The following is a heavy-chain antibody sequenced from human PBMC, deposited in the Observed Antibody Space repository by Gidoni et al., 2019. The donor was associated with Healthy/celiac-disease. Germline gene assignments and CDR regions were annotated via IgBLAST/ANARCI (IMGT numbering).Heavy chain of an antibody. CDR2: ISGDGGST. Sequence: EVQLVESGGGVVQPGGSLRLSCAASGFTFDDYAMHWVRQAPGKGLEWVSLISGDGGSTYYADSVKGRFTISRDNSKNSLYLQMNSLRTEDTALYYCAKDIRPRAITMVRGVIINGYDYWGQGTLVTVSS. CDR3: AKDIRPRAITMVRGVIINGYDY. V-gene: IGHV3-43*02. CDR1: GFTFDDYA. D-gene: IGHD3-10*01. J-gene: IGHJ4*02.